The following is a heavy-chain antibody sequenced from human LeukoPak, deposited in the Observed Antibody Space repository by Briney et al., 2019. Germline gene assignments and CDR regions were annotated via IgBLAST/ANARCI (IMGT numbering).Heavy chain of an antibody. CDR3: ARTAARRSDY. D-gene: IGHD6-6*01. Sequence: ASVKVSCEASGGTFSSYAISWVRQAPGQGLEWMGIINPTGGSTTYAQKFQGRVTMTRDTSTSTVYMELSSLRSDDTAVYYCARTAARRSDYWGQGTLVTVSS. CDR2: INPTGGST. J-gene: IGHJ4*02. V-gene: IGHV1-46*01. CDR1: GGTFSSYA.